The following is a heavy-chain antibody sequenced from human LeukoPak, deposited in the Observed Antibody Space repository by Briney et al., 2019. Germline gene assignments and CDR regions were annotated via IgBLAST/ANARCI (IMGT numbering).Heavy chain of an antibody. CDR1: GGSISSYY. J-gene: IGHJ4*02. CDR3: ARRELYYDSGGYFDY. CDR2: IYYSGST. V-gene: IGHV4-59*08. Sequence: PSETLSLTCTVSGGSISSYYWSWIRRPPGKGLEWIGYIYYSGSTNYNPSLKSRVTISVDTSKSQFSLKLSSVTAADTAVYYCARRELYYDSGGYFDYWGQGTLVTVSS. D-gene: IGHD3-22*01.